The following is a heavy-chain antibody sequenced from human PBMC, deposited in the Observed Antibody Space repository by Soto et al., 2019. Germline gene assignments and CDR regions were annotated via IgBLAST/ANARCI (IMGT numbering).Heavy chain of an antibody. CDR1: GGSTSSYY. CDR2: IYYSGST. CDR3: ARDKINGLFDY. J-gene: IGHJ4*02. V-gene: IGHV4-59*12. D-gene: IGHD2-8*01. Sequence: PSETLSLTCTVSGGSTSSYYWSWIRQPPGKGLEWIGYIYYSGSTNYNPSLKSRVTISVDTSKNQFSLKLTSVTAADTAVYYCARDKINGLFDYWGQGTLVTVAS.